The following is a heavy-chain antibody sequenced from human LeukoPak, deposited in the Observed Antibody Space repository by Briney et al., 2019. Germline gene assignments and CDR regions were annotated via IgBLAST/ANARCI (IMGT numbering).Heavy chain of an antibody. CDR3: ARESTLFTNINFDY. J-gene: IGHJ4*02. CDR2: INPSGGST. Sequence: GASVKVSCKASGYTFTSYYMHWVRQAPGQGLEWMGIINPSGGSTNYAQKFQGRVTITADKSTSAAYMELSSLRSEDTAVYYCARESTLFTNINFDYWGQGTLVTVSS. CDR1: GYTFTSYY. V-gene: IGHV1-46*01. D-gene: IGHD3-3*01.